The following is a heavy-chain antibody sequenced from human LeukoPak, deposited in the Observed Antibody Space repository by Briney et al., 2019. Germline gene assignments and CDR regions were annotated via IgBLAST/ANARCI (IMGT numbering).Heavy chain of an antibody. CDR2: ISYDGSNK. V-gene: IGHV3-30*03. Sequence: GGSLRLSCAASGFTFSSYGMHWVRQAPGKGLEWVAVISYDGSNKYYADSVKGRFTISRDNSKNTLYLQMNSLRAEDTAVYYCARVGCSYGRGGDYWGQGALVTVSS. J-gene: IGHJ4*02. CDR3: ARVGCSYGRGGDY. CDR1: GFTFSSYG. D-gene: IGHD5-18*01.